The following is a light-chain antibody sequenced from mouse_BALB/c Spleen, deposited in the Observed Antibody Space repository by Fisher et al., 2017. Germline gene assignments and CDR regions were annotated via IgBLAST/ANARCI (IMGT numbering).Light chain of an antibody. CDR2: LTS. V-gene: IGKV4-68*01. Sequence: IVITQTPAILSASPGEKVTMTCRASSSVSYMYWYQQKPRSSPKPWIYLTSNLASGVPARFSGSGSGTSYSLTISRMEAEDAATYYCQQWSSYPRTFGGGTKLEIK. CDR1: SSVSY. CDR3: QQWSSYPRT. J-gene: IGKJ1*01.